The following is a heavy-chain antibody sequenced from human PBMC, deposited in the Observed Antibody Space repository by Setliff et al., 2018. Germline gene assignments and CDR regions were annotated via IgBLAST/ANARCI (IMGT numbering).Heavy chain of an antibody. CDR1: DASIGGSGYY. Sequence: PSETLSLTCTVSDASIGGSGYYWGWIRQPPGKGPEWIGNIHYSGSTHYNPSLKSRVTISVDTSKNQFSLKLSSVTAADTAVYYCARRATYYNFWSGYYDYWGQGTLVTVSS. CDR2: IHYSGST. CDR3: ARRATYYNFWSGYYDY. V-gene: IGHV4-39*07. J-gene: IGHJ4*02. D-gene: IGHD3-3*01.